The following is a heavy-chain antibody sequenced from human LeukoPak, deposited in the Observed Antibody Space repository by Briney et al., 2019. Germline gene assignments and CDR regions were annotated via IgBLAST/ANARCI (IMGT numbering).Heavy chain of an antibody. CDR2: ILYDGSKT. J-gene: IGHJ4*02. Sequence: GGSLRLSCAASGFNFRNYGIHWVRQAPGKGLEWVAFILYDGSKTYYADSVKGRFTISRDNSKNTLYLQMNSLRDDDTAVYYCAEWELLPTADYWGQGTPVSVSS. CDR1: GFNFRNYG. V-gene: IGHV3-30*02. CDR3: AEWELLPTADY. D-gene: IGHD1-26*01.